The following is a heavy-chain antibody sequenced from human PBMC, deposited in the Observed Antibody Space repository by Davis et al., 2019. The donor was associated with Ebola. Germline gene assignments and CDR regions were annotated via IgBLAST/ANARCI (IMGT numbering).Heavy chain of an antibody. CDR3: ARDQGNSGCSDY. CDR1: GFTFSSYA. V-gene: IGHV3-30*04. J-gene: IGHJ4*02. Sequence: GGSLRLSCAASGFTFSSYAMHWVRQAPGKGLEWVAVMSYDGSNKYYADSVKGRFTISRDNSKNTLYLQMNSLRAEDTAVYYCARDQGNSGCSDYWGQGTLVTVSS. D-gene: IGHD5-12*01. CDR2: MSYDGSNK.